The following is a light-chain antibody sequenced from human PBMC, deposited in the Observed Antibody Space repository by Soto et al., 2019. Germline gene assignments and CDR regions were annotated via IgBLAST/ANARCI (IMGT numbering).Light chain of an antibody. CDR3: HQYGSSPWT. Sequence: PGERATLSSRASQSVSSSYLTWCQQKPGRAPRLLIFGASGRATGIPDRFSGSGSGTDFTLTISRLEPEDFALYDCHQYGSSPWTFGQGTKVDSK. CDR2: GAS. J-gene: IGKJ1*01. CDR1: QSVSSSY. V-gene: IGKV3-20*01.